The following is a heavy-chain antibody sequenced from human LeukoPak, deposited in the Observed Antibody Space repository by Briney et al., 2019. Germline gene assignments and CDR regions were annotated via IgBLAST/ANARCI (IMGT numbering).Heavy chain of an antibody. CDR1: GYTFTSYG. Sequence: ASVKVSCKASGYTFTSYGISWVRQAPGQGLEWMGWIGAYNGNTNYAQKLQGRVTMTTDTSTSTAYMELRSLRSDDTAVYYCARDPLVVVAATYYYYYGMDVWGQGTTVTVSS. V-gene: IGHV1-18*01. D-gene: IGHD2-15*01. CDR2: IGAYNGNT. J-gene: IGHJ6*02. CDR3: ARDPLVVVAATYYYYYGMDV.